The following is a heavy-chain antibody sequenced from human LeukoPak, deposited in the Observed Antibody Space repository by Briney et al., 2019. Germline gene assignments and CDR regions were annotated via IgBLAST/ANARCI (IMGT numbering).Heavy chain of an antibody. CDR2: ISAYNGNT. Sequence: GASVKVSCKASGYTFTSYGISWVRQAPGQGLEWMGWISAYNGNTNYAQKLQGRVTMTTDTSTSTAYMELRSLRSDDTAVYYCARGCRGAMVWGPRVWFDPWGQGTLVTVSS. J-gene: IGHJ5*02. CDR3: ARGCRGAMVWGPRVWFDP. CDR1: GYTFTSYG. D-gene: IGHD3-10*01. V-gene: IGHV1-18*04.